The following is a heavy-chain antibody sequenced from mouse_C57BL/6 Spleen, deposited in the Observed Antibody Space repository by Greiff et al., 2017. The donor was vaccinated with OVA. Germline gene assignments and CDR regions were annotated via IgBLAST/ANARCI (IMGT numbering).Heavy chain of an antibody. J-gene: IGHJ2*01. CDR3: ARKRDDGYYFDY. CDR2: IDPSDSYT. CDR1: GYTFTSYW. V-gene: IGHV1-59*01. Sequence: QVQLQQPGAEPVRPGTSVKLSCKASGYTFTSYWMHWVKQRPGQGLEWIGVIDPSDSYTNYNQKFKGKATLTVDTSSSTAYMQLSSLTSEDSAVYYCARKRDDGYYFDYWGQGTTLTVSS. D-gene: IGHD2-3*01.